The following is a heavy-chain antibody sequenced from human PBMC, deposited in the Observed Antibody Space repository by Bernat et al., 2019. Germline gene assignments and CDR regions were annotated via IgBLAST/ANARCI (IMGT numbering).Heavy chain of an antibody. CDR3: ARADHYGMDV. V-gene: IGHV3-30-3*01. CDR2: ISYDGSNK. J-gene: IGHJ6*02. CDR1: GFTFSSYA. Sequence: QVQLVESGGGVVQPGRSLRLSCAASGFTFSSYAMHWVRQAPGKGLEWVAVISYDGSNKYSADSVKGRFTISRDNSKNTLYLQMNSLRAEDTAVYYCARADHYGMDVWGQGTTVTVSS.